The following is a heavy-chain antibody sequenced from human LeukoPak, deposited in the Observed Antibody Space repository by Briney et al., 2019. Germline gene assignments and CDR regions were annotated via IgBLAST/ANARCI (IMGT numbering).Heavy chain of an antibody. D-gene: IGHD6-13*01. V-gene: IGHV3-9*01. CDR3: AKVLAVPGIAAAGYYFDY. J-gene: IGHJ4*02. CDR2: ISWNSGSI. Sequence: AGGSLRLSCAASGFTFDDYAMHWVRQAPGKGLEWVSGISWNSGSIGYADSVKGRFTISRDNAKNSLYLQMNSLRAEDTALYYCAKVLAVPGIAAAGYYFDYWGQGTLVTVSS. CDR1: GFTFDDYA.